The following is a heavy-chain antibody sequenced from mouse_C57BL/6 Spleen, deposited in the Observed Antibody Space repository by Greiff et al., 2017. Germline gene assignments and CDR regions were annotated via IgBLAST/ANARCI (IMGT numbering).Heavy chain of an antibody. Sequence: VQVVESGAELAKPGASVKLSCKASGYTFTSYWMHWVKQRPGQGLEWIGYINPSSGYTKYNQKFKDKATLTADKSSSTAYMQLSSLTYEDSAVYYCARPDYGRAGFACWGQGTLVTVAA. V-gene: IGHV1-7*01. D-gene: IGHD1-1*01. CDR1: GYTFTSYW. CDR2: INPSSGYT. J-gene: IGHJ3*01. CDR3: ARPDYGRAGFAC.